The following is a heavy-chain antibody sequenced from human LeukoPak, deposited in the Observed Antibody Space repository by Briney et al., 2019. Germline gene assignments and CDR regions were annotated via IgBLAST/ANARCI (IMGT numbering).Heavy chain of an antibody. CDR1: GFTFSSYA. J-gene: IGHJ4*02. V-gene: IGHV3-64D*09. CDR2: ISSNGGST. Sequence: GGSLRLSCSASGFTFSSYAMHWVRQAPGKGLGYVSAISSNGGSTYYADSVKGRFTISRDNSKNTLYLQMSSLRAEDTAVYYCVRGWLQSGFDYWGQGTPVTVSS. D-gene: IGHD5-24*01. CDR3: VRGWLQSGFDY.